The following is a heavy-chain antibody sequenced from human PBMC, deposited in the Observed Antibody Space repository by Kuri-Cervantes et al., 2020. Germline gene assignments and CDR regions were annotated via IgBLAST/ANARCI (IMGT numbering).Heavy chain of an antibody. Sequence: CAASGFTFSTYGMHWVRQAPGKGLDWVAVIWYDGSTKNYADSVKGRFTISRDNAKNSLYLQMNSLRDEDTAVYYCARAPRGHYFDYWGQGTLVTVSS. CDR3: ARAPRGHYFDY. V-gene: IGHV3-33*01. CDR1: GFTFSTYG. J-gene: IGHJ4*02. CDR2: IWYDGSTK.